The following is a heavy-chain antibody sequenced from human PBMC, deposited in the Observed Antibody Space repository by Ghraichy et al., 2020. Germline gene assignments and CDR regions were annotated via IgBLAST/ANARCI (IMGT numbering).Heavy chain of an antibody. D-gene: IGHD1-26*01. CDR2: INSDGSST. V-gene: IGHV3-74*01. CDR3: ARGGGYSGSSCGY. J-gene: IGHJ4*02. CDR1: GFTFSSYW. Sequence: LSLTCAASGFTFSSYWMHWVRQAPGKGLVWVSRINSDGSSTSYADSVKGRFTISRDNAKNTLYLQMNSLRAEDTAVYYCARGGGYSGSSCGYWGQGTLVTVSS.